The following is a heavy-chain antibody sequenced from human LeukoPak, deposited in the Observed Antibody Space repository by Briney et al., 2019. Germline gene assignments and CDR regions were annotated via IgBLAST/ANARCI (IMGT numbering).Heavy chain of an antibody. J-gene: IGHJ4*02. V-gene: IGHV5-51*01. CDR2: TYPGDSDT. CDR1: GYNFPNFW. CDR3: ASLWYSSGWYGV. Sequence: RGESLKISCQGSGYNFPNFWIGWVRQMPGKGLEWMGMTYPGDSDTRYSPSFQGQVTISADKSINTAYLQWSSLKASDTAMYYCASLWYSSGWYGVWGQGTLVTVSS. D-gene: IGHD6-19*01.